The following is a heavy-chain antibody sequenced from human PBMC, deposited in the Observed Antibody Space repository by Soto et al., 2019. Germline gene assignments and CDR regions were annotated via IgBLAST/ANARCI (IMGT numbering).Heavy chain of an antibody. V-gene: IGHV1-69*13. Sequence: SVEVSCKXSGGTFSSYAISWVRQAPGQGLEWMGGIIPIFGTANYAQKFQGRVTITADESTSTAYMELSSLRSEDTAVYYCAGELAVAASGYYGMDVWGQGTTVTVSS. CDR3: AGELAVAASGYYGMDV. J-gene: IGHJ6*02. CDR1: GGTFSSYA. D-gene: IGHD6-19*01. CDR2: IIPIFGTA.